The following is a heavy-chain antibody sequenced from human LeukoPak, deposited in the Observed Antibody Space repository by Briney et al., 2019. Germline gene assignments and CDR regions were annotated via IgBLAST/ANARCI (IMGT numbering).Heavy chain of an antibody. V-gene: IGHV4-61*02. CDR1: GGSISSGSYY. J-gene: IGHJ4*02. D-gene: IGHD6-13*01. Sequence: SQTLSLTCTVSGGSISSGSYYWSWIRQPAGKGLEWIGRIYTSGSTNYNPSLKSRVTVSVDTSKNQFSLKLRSVTAADTAVYYCAREAAAVDYWGQGTLVTVSS. CDR2: IYTSGST. CDR3: AREAAAVDY.